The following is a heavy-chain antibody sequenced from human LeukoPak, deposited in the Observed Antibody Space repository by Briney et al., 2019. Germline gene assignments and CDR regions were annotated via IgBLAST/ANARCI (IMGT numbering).Heavy chain of an antibody. D-gene: IGHD4-17*01. J-gene: IGHJ4*02. CDR2: IYYSGST. CDR1: GGSISSYY. CDR3: ARWGNYADYLFDY. Sequence: SETLSLTCTVSGGSISSYYWSWIRQPPGKGLEWIGYIYYSGSTNYNPSLKSRVTISVDTSKNQFSLKMSSVTAADTAVYYCARWGNYADYLFDYWGQGTLVTVSS. V-gene: IGHV4-59*01.